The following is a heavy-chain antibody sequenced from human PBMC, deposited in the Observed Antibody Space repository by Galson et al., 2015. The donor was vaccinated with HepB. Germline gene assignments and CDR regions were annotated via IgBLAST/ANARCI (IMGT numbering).Heavy chain of an antibody. V-gene: IGHV3-11*01. CDR3: ARGGGDGYNFPTEAFDI. J-gene: IGHJ3*02. CDR2: INHGGGTK. CDR1: GFSFDDYA. Sequence: SLRLSCAASGFSFDDYAMHWIRQAPGKGLEWISYINHGGGTKHYADSVKGRFTISRDNARNELYLQVNSLRVEDTALYYCARGGGDGYNFPTEAFDIWGQGTMVTVSS. D-gene: IGHD5-24*01.